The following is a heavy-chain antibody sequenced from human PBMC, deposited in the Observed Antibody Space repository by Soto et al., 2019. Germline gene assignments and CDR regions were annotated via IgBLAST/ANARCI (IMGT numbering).Heavy chain of an antibody. CDR2: IKSKTDGGTT. CDR1: GFTFSNAW. CDR3: TSTVHGGLYDSSGYYYYYFDY. J-gene: IGHJ4*02. Sequence: GGSLRFSCAASGFTFSNAWMSWVRQAPGKGLEWVGRIKSKTDGGTTDYAAPVKGRFTISRDDSKNTLYLQMNSLKTEDTAVYYCTSTVHGGLYDSSGYYYYYFDYWGQGTLVTVSS. V-gene: IGHV3-15*01. D-gene: IGHD3-22*01.